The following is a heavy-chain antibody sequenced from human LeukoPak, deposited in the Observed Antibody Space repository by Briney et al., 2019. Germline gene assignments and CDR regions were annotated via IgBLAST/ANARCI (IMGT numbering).Heavy chain of an antibody. D-gene: IGHD1-26*01. CDR1: GGSFSGYY. CDR3: ARGVEGDLLFDY. J-gene: IGHJ4*02. Sequence: PSETLSLTCAVYGGSFSGYYWSWIRQPPGKGLEWIGEINHSGSTNYNPSLKSRVTISVDTSKNQFSLKLSSVTAADTAVYYYARGVEGDLLFDYWGQGTLVTVSS. V-gene: IGHV4-34*01. CDR2: INHSGST.